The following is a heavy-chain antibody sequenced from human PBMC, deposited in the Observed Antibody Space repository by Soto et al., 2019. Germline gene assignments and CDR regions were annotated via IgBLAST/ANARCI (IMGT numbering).Heavy chain of an antibody. J-gene: IGHJ6*02. CDR1: GFTFSDYY. Sequence: GSLRLSCAASGFTFSDYYMSWIRQAPGKGLEWVSYISSSGSTIYYADSVKGRFTISRDNAKNSLYLQMNSLRAEDTAVYYCARLNAHYDFWSGYYLLYGMDVWGQGTTVTVSS. V-gene: IGHV3-11*01. D-gene: IGHD3-3*01. CDR3: ARLNAHYDFWSGYYLLYGMDV. CDR2: ISSSGSTI.